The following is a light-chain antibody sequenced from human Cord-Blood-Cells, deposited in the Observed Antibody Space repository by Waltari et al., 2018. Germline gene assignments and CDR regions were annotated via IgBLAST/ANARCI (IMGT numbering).Light chain of an antibody. J-gene: IGLJ3*02. CDR1: SGHSSYA. CDR2: LNSDCSH. CDR3: QTWGTGIRV. Sequence: QLVLTQSPSASASLGASVKLTCTLSSGHSSYAIAWHQQQPEKGPRYLMKLNSDCSHSKGDGIPDRFSGSSSGAERYLTISSLQSEDEADYYCQTWGTGIRVFGGGTKLTFL. V-gene: IGLV4-69*01.